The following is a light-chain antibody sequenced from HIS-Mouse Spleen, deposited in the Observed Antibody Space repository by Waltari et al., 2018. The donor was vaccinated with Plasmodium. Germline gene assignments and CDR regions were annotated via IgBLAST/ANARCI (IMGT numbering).Light chain of an antibody. CDR3: QAWDSSTVV. Sequence: SYELTQPPSVSVSPGQTASITCSGATLGHKYACWYQQKPGQYPVLVIYQDSKRPSGIPERFSGSNSGNTATLTISGTQAMDEADYYCQAWDSSTVVFGGGTKLTVL. V-gene: IGLV3-1*01. CDR1: TLGHKY. CDR2: QDS. J-gene: IGLJ2*01.